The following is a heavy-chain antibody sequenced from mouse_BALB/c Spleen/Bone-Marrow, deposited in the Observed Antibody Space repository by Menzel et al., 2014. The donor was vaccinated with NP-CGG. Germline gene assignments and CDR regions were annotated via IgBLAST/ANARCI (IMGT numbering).Heavy chain of an antibody. CDR2: IDPVNGNT. CDR3: ARGDGYAMDY. V-gene: IGHV14-1*02. CDR1: GFNIKDYY. Sequence: VQLQQSGAEIVRPGALVKLSCKASGFNIKDYYMQWVKQRPEQGLEWIGWIDPVNGNTIYDPKFQGKASITADTSSNTAYLQLSSLTSEDTAVYYCARGDGYAMDYWGQGTSVTVSS. J-gene: IGHJ4*01.